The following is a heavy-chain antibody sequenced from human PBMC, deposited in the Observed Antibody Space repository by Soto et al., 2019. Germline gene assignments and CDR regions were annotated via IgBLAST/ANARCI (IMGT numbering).Heavy chain of an antibody. V-gene: IGHV3-23*01. CDR1: GFTFSSYA. J-gene: IGHJ6*02. CDR3: ASVLRYFEWLFSHYYYYGMDV. D-gene: IGHD3-9*01. CDR2: ISGSGGST. Sequence: GGSLRLSCAASGFTFSSYAMSWVRQAPGKGLEWVSAISGSGGSTYYADSVKGRFTIARDNSKNTLYLQMNSLRAEDTAVYYCASVLRYFEWLFSHYYYYGMDVWGQGTTVTVSS.